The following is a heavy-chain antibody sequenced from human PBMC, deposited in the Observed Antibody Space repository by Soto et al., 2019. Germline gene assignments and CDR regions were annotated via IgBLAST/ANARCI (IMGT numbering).Heavy chain of an antibody. J-gene: IGHJ6*02. CDR3: SRAKDGYNYSRYYYYGMDV. Sequence: ASVKVSCKASGYTFTSYGISWVRQAPGQGLEWMGWISAYNGNTNYAQKLQGRVTMTTDTSTSTAYMELRSLRSDDTAVYYCSRAKDGYNYSRYYYYGMDVWGQGTTVTVSS. CDR1: GYTFTSYG. V-gene: IGHV1-18*01. CDR2: ISAYNGNT. D-gene: IGHD1-1*01.